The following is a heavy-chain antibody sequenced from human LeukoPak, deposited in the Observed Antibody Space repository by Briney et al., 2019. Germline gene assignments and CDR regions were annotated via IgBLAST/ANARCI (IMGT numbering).Heavy chain of an antibody. V-gene: IGHV4-4*07. CDR1: GGSISSYY. Sequence: PSETLSLTCTVSGGSISSYYWSWIRQPAGKGLEWIGRIYTSGSTNYNPSLKSRVTLSVDTSKNQFSLNLSSVTAAVTAVYYCARAPRTYCGYDCYSALDYWGQGTLVTVSS. CDR2: IYTSGST. D-gene: IGHD2-21*02. J-gene: IGHJ4*02. CDR3: ARAPRTYCGYDCYSALDY.